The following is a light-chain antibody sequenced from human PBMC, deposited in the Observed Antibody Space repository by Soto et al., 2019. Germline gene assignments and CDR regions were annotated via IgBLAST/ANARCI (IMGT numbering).Light chain of an antibody. V-gene: IGKV3-20*01. CDR3: QQYNSWLWT. CDR2: GAS. CDR1: QSVSNNY. Sequence: EIVLTQSPGTLSLSPGERATLSCRASQSVSNNYLAWYQQKPGQAPRLLIYGASNRATGIPDRFSGSESGTDFTLTISRLEPEDFAVYYCQQYNSWLWTFGQGTKVDIK. J-gene: IGKJ1*01.